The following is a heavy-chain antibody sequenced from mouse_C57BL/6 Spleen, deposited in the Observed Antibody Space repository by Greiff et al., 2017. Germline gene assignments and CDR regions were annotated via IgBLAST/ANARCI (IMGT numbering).Heavy chain of an antibody. Sequence: QVQLKQSGAELVRPGTSVKVSCKASGYAFTNYLIEWVKQRPGQGLEWIGVINPGSGGTNYNEKFKGKATLTADKSSSTAYMQLSSLTSEDSAVYFCARTITTVVATSDAMDYWGQGTSVTVSS. D-gene: IGHD1-1*01. CDR3: ARTITTVVATSDAMDY. V-gene: IGHV1-54*01. CDR2: INPGSGGT. J-gene: IGHJ4*01. CDR1: GYAFTNYL.